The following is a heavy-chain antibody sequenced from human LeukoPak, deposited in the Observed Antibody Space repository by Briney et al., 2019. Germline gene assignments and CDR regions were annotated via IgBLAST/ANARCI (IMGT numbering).Heavy chain of an antibody. D-gene: IGHD5-18*01. Sequence: SETLSLTCTVSGGSISSSSYYWGWIRQPPGKGLEWIGSIYYSGSTYYNPSLKSRVTISVDTSKNQFSLKLSSVTAADTAVYYCASQNGYSYGLVRDAFDIWGQGTMVTVSS. J-gene: IGHJ3*02. CDR1: GGSISSSSYY. V-gene: IGHV4-39*01. CDR2: IYYSGST. CDR3: ASQNGYSYGLVRDAFDI.